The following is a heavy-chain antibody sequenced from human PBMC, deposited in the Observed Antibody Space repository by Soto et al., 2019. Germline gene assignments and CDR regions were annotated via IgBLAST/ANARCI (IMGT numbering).Heavy chain of an antibody. Sequence: WASVKVSCKASGYTFTSYYMHWVRQSPGQGLEWMGIINPSGGSTSYAQKFQGRVTMTRDTSTSTVYMELSNLRSEDTAVYYCARVPFYGDYIDYWGQGTLVTVSS. CDR2: INPSGGST. V-gene: IGHV1-46*01. CDR3: ARVPFYGDYIDY. J-gene: IGHJ4*02. CDR1: GYTFTSYY. D-gene: IGHD4-17*01.